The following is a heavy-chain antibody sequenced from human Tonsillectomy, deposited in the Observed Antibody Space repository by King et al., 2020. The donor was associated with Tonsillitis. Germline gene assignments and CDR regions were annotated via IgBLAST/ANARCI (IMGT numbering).Heavy chain of an antibody. J-gene: IGHJ5*01. CDR3: GRYGGGVFDS. Sequence: QLQESGPGLVKPSQTLSLTCTVSGGSISGGDYYWSWIRQYPEKGLEWGGYIYDSENTYYNPSLKSRLTISIDASRNQFSLKLRSVTAADTAVYYCGRYGGGVFDSWGQGTLVTVSS. CDR1: GGSISGGDYY. CDR2: IYDSENT. V-gene: IGHV4-31*03. D-gene: IGHD3-16*01.